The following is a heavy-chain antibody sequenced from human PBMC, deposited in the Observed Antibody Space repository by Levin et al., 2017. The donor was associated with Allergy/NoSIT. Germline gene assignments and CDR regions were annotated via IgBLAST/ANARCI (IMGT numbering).Heavy chain of an antibody. J-gene: IGHJ4*02. CDR2: INTDGSFT. CDR1: EITFSRDW. D-gene: IGHD6-19*01. V-gene: IGHV3-74*03. CDR3: ASFGSAWSESH. Sequence: QAGGSLRLSCAASEITFSRDWVHWVRQTPGKGLAWVSRINTDGSFTEHADFVKGRFTISRDNIKNTLYLQMNSLRADDTAVYYCASFGSAWSESHWGQGTLVTVSS.